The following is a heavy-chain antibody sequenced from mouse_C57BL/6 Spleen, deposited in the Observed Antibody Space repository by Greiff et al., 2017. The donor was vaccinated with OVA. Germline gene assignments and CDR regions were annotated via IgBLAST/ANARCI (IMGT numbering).Heavy chain of an antibody. V-gene: IGHV1-64*01. D-gene: IGHD1-1*01. CDR3: AGSITTGVANFDD. CDR1: GYTFTSYW. CDR2: IHPNSGST. J-gene: IGHJ2*01. Sequence: QVQLQQPGAELVKPGASVKLSCKASGYTFTSYWMHWVKQRPGQGLEWIGMIHPNSGSTNYNEKFKSKATLTVDKSSSTAYMQLSSLTSEDSAVYYCAGSITTGVANFDDWGKGTTLTVSS.